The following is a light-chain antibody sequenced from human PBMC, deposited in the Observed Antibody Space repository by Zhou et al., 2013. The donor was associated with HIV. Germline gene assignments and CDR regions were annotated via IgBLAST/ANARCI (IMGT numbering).Light chain of an antibody. CDR2: DDS. CDR3: QVWDSISDHSV. J-gene: IGLJ1*01. Sequence: SYVLTQPPSVSVAPGQTASLTCGGNNIGSKNVHWYQQKPGQAPALVVYDDSDRPSGIPERFSGSNSGNTATLTISRVEAGDEADYYCQVWDSISDHSVIGTGTKVTVL. CDR1: NIGSKN. V-gene: IGLV3-21*02.